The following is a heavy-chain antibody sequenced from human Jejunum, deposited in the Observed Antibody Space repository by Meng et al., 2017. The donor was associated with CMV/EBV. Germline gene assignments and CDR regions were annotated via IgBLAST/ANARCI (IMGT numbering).Heavy chain of an antibody. CDR1: GLTFSSDG. Sequence: GGEEAQVGGYLRFYGYWFGLTFSSDGLHWVSQAPGRGPGWVAFIEYDGSDKYDADSMKGRFKLSRDNSKNTMYLQMTSLKAEDTALYYCAKDVDHWGQGTLVTVSS. CDR3: AKDVDH. V-gene: IGHV3-30*02. J-gene: IGHJ4*02. CDR2: IEYDGSDK.